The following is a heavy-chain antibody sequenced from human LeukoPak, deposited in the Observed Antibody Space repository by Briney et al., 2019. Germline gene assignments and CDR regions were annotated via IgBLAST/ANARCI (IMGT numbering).Heavy chain of an antibody. CDR3: AGTWNNIIYFHY. J-gene: IGHJ4*02. CDR2: ISTSVGTT. Sequence: GGSLRLSCAASGFTFSSFEMNWVRQAPGQGLEWVSYISTSVGTTYYAGSVKGRFTISRDNSRNSLFLQMNSLRAEDTAVYYCAGTWNNIIYFHYWGQGTLVTVSS. CDR1: GFTFSSFE. D-gene: IGHD1/OR15-1a*01. V-gene: IGHV3-48*03.